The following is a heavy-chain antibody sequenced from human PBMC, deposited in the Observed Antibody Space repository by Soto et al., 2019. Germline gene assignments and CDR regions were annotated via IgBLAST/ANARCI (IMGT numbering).Heavy chain of an antibody. V-gene: IGHV3-30-3*01. Sequence: GGSLRLSCAASGFTFSSYAMRWVRQAPGKGLEWVAVISYDGSNKYYADSVKGRFTISRDNSKNTLYLQMNSLRAEDTAVYYCARDRNGQWLVLGYWGQGTLVTVSS. D-gene: IGHD6-19*01. CDR1: GFTFSSYA. CDR3: ARDRNGQWLVLGY. J-gene: IGHJ4*02. CDR2: ISYDGSNK.